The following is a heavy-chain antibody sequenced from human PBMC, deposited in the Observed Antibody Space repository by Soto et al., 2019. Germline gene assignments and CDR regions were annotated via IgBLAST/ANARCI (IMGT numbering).Heavy chain of an antibody. Sequence: GSLGISCAACIVTFSSLVMNGVRQAPGKGLEWVSTVSPGGDVSHYTDSVKGRFTISRDNSRRTLHLQMDSLRAEDAAVYFCVRRAITATTNWGAFDVSGQGTVVTVPS. CDR3: VRRAITATTNWGAFDV. CDR2: VSPGGDVS. CDR1: IVTFSSLV. D-gene: IGHD1-20*01. V-gene: IGHV3-23*01. J-gene: IGHJ3*01.